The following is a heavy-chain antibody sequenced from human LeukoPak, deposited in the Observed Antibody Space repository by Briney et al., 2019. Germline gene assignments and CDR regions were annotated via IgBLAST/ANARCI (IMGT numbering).Heavy chain of an antibody. D-gene: IGHD6-19*01. CDR3: ARGRRAVAGTGIDY. CDR2: INHSGST. CDR1: GGSFSGYY. V-gene: IGHV4-34*01. Sequence: NTSETLSLTCAVYGGSFSGYYWSWIRQPPGKGLEWIGEINHSGSTNYNPSLKSRVTISVDTSKNQFSLKLSSVTAADTAVYYCARGRRAVAGTGIDYWGQGTLVTVSS. J-gene: IGHJ4*02.